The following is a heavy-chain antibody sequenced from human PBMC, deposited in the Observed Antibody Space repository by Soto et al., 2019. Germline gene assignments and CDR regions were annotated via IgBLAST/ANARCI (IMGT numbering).Heavy chain of an antibody. CDR3: ARGGGLRWNYFDY. CDR1: GGSISSGGYY. CDR2: IYYSGST. J-gene: IGHJ4*02. V-gene: IGHV4-31*03. D-gene: IGHD4-17*01. Sequence: QVQLQESGPGLVKPSQTLSLTCTVSGGSISSGGYYWSWIRQHPGKGLEWIGYIYYSGSTYYNPSLTIRVTISVDTSKNQFSLKLSSVTAADTAVYYCARGGGLRWNYFDYWGQGTLVTVSS.